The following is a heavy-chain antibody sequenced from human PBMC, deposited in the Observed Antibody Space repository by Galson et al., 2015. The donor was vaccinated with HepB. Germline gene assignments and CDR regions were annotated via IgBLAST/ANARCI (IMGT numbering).Heavy chain of an antibody. CDR3: TRLGDFSGYSSR. D-gene: IGHD6-19*01. Sequence: PLRHASLDPAFNYRGPAIHWVGQASRKGPGWVGRCRRNANHYATASVPSLKGRFTISRYDSKNMAYLHMRSLQTEDTAVYYCTRLGDFSGYSSRWGQGTLVTVSS. CDR1: AFNYRGPA. J-gene: IGHJ4*02. V-gene: IGHV3-73*01. CDR2: CRRNANHYAT.